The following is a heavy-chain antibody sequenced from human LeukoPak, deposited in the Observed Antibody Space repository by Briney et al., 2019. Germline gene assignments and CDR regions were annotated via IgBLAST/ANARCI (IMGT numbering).Heavy chain of an antibody. CDR3: ARDPQPAAISGGGWFDP. V-gene: IGHV1-69*13. D-gene: IGHD2-2*02. CDR2: IIPIFGTA. Sequence: SVKVSCKASGGTFSSYAISWVRQAPGQGLEWMGGIIPIFGTANYAQKFQGRVTITADESTSTAYMELSSLRSEDTAVYYCARDPQPAAISGGGWFDPWGQGTLVTVSS. CDR1: GGTFSSYA. J-gene: IGHJ5*02.